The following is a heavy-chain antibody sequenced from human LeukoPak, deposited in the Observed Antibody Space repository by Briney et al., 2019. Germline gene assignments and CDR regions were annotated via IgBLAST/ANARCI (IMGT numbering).Heavy chain of an antibody. Sequence: SQTLSPTCAISGDRVSRNSAAWNWIRQSPSRGLEWLGRTYYRSKWYHDYAVSVKSRITISPDTSKNQFSLQLNSVTPEDTAVYFCARGNNGWIDYWGQGTLVTVSS. D-gene: IGHD1/OR15-1a*01. CDR2: TYYRSKWYH. CDR1: GDRVSRNSAA. V-gene: IGHV6-1*01. J-gene: IGHJ4*02. CDR3: ARGNNGWIDY.